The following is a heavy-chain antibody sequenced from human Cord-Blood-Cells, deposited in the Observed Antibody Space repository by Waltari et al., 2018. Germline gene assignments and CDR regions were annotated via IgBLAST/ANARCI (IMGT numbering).Heavy chain of an antibody. D-gene: IGHD4-17*01. V-gene: IGHV4-4*02. CDR2: IYHSGST. CDR1: GGSFRSSNW. Sequence: QVQLQASGPGLVKPLGTLSLTCAVSGGSFRSSNWWSWVRQPPGKGLEWIGEIYHSGSTNYNPSLKSRVTISVDKSKNQFSLKLSSVTAADTAVYYCARGGTTVTTYYFDYWGQGTLVTVSS. CDR3: ARGGTTVTTYYFDY. J-gene: IGHJ4*02.